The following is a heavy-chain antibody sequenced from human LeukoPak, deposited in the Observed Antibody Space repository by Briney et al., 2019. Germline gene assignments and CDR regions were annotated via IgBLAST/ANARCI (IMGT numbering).Heavy chain of an antibody. J-gene: IGHJ4*02. CDR1: GYTFTGYY. CDR3: ASLYYYDSSGYYPTYDY. Sequence: GASVKVSCKASGYTFTGYYMHWVRRAPGQGLEWMGWINPNSGGTNYAQKFQGRVTMTRDTSISTAYMELSRLRSDDTAVYYCASLYYYDSSGYYPTYDYWGQGTLVTVSS. CDR2: INPNSGGT. D-gene: IGHD3-22*01. V-gene: IGHV1-2*02.